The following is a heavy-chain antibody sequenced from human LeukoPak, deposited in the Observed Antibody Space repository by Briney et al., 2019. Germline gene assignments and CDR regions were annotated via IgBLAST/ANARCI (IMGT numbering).Heavy chain of an antibody. CDR1: GDTFRNYA. CDR2: VIPILGKP. D-gene: IGHD4-23*01. V-gene: IGHV1-69*04. CDR3: ARDVTTVGPLDS. Sequence: SVKVSCKASGDTFRNYAISWVRQAPGQGLEWMGRVIPILGKPTYAQRFQGRVTITADQPTTTVYMELSSLRSEDTAVYYCARDVTTVGPLDSWGQGTLVTVSS. J-gene: IGHJ4*02.